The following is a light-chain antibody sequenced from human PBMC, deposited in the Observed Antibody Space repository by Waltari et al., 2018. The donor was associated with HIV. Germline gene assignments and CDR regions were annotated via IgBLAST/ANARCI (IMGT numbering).Light chain of an antibody. Sequence: QSALTQPASVSGSPGQSITISCTGTSSDVGGYHYVSWYQQLPGKAPKLMIYEVSNRHSGVSNRFSGSKSGNTAYLTISGLQAEDEADYYCSSYTSSSTLVVFGGGTKLTVL. CDR2: EVS. V-gene: IGLV2-14*01. CDR3: SSYTSSSTLVV. CDR1: SSDVGGYHY. J-gene: IGLJ2*01.